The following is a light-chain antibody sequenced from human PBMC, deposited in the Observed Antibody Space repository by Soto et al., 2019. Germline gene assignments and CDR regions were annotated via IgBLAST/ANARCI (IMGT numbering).Light chain of an antibody. CDR1: SSNIGSNI. Sequence: QAVVSQPPSASGTPGQRVTISCSGSSSNIGSNIVNWYQQVPGTAPKILIYTNDQRPSGVPDRFSGAKSGTSASLAISGLQSDDEADYYCAAWDDSLSGYVFGTGTKLTVL. V-gene: IGLV1-44*01. CDR2: TND. CDR3: AAWDDSLSGYV. J-gene: IGLJ1*01.